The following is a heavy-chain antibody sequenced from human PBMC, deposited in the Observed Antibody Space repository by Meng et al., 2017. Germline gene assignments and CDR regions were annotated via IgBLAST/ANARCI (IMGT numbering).Heavy chain of an antibody. CDR1: GGSFSGYY. D-gene: IGHD2-15*01. V-gene: IGHV4-34*01. J-gene: IGHJ4*02. CDR2: INHSGST. CDR3: ACPAKLGYCSGGSCYSFEN. Sequence: QVQLQQWGAGLLNPSETLSLSFAVHGGSFSGYYWSWIREPPGKGLEWIGEINHSGSTNYNPSLKSRVTISVDTSKNPFSLQLSSVTAADTAVYYCACPAKLGYCSGGSCYSFENWGQGTLVTVSS.